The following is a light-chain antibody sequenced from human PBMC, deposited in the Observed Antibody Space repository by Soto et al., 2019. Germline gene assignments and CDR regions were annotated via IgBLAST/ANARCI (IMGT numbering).Light chain of an antibody. V-gene: IGKV3-15*01. J-gene: IGKJ4*01. CDR1: QSVSTS. CDR2: GAS. CDR3: QHYNELPLT. Sequence: TVTTHSPATLSLSPGERATLSCRASQSVSTSLAWYQQKPGQGPRLLIFGASTRDVGIPARFSGSGSGTDFTLTISSLQSEDFAVYYCQHYNELPLTFGGGTRWIS.